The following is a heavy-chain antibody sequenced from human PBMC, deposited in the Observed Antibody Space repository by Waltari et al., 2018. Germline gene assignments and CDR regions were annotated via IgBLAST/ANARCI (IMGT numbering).Heavy chain of an antibody. CDR2: ISPSGSN. CDR1: GGSISSSNW. J-gene: IGHJ6*02. Sequence: QVQLQESGPGLVKPSGTLSLTCAVSGGSISSSNWWSWVRQPPGKGLEWLGEISPSGSNKYNQPLKSRGTISVDKSKTHFPRKLSSVTAAGTAVYYRAGGRQPQRYSSSWHEGWAIDGMDVWGQGTTVTVSS. D-gene: IGHD6-13*01. V-gene: IGHV4-4*02. CDR3: AGGRQPQRYSSSWHEGWAIDGMDV.